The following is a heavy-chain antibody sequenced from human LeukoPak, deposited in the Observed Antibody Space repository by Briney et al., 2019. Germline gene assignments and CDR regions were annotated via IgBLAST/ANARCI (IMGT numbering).Heavy chain of an antibody. J-gene: IGHJ5*02. CDR2: IYTSGST. V-gene: IGHV4-61*02. Sequence: PSETLSLTCTVSGGSISSGSYYWSWIRQPAGKGLEWTGRIYTSGSTNYNPSLKSRVTISVDTSKNQFSLKLSSVTAADTAVYYCARQLGYCSSTSCRAFDPWGQGTLATVSS. CDR1: GGSISSGSYY. D-gene: IGHD2-2*01. CDR3: ARQLGYCSSTSCRAFDP.